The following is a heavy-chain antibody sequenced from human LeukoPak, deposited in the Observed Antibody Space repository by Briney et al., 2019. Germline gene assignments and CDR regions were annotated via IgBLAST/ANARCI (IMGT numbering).Heavy chain of an antibody. V-gene: IGHV4-39*07. J-gene: IGHJ4*02. CDR2: IYYSGST. Sequence: SETLSLTCTVSGGSISSSSYYWGWIRQPPGKGLEWIGSIYYSGSTYYNPSLKSRVTISVDTSKNQFSLKLSSVTAADTAVYYCASAGSGSSGYYNWGQGTLVTVSS. CDR3: ASAGSGSSGYYN. D-gene: IGHD3-22*01. CDR1: GGSISSSSYY.